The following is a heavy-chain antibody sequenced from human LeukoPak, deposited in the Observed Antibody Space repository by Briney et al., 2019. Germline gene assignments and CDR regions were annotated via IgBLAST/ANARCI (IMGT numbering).Heavy chain of an antibody. Sequence: ASVKVSCKASGYTFTSYGISWVRQAPGQGLEWMGWFSAYNGNTNYAQKLQGRVTMTTDTSTSIAYMELRSLRSDDTAVYYCARVPAGNYYGMDVWGQGTTVTVSS. V-gene: IGHV1-18*01. J-gene: IGHJ6*02. CDR3: ARVPAGNYYGMDV. CDR1: GYTFTSYG. CDR2: FSAYNGNT.